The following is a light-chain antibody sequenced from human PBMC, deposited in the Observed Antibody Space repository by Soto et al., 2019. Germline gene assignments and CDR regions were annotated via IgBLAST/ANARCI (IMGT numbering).Light chain of an antibody. CDR1: QSISSW. CDR2: DAS. Sequence: DIQLTQSPSTLTASVGDRVTITCRASQSISSWLAWYQQKPGKAPKLLIYDASSLASGVPSRFSGIESGTEFTLTISSLQPDDFATYYCQQYNSYSRTFGQGNKVEIK. V-gene: IGKV1-5*01. J-gene: IGKJ1*01. CDR3: QQYNSYSRT.